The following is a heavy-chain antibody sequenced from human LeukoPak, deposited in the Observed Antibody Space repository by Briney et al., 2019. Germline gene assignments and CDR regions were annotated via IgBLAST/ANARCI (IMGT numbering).Heavy chain of an antibody. V-gene: IGHV3-23*01. J-gene: IGHJ4*02. D-gene: IGHD3-16*01. CDR2: SSDSGGST. CDR1: GFTLSSYV. Sequence: GGSLRLSCAPWGFTLSSYVMSCVPPAPERGVVCCATSSDSGGSTFYAASVKGRFTISRDSSKNTLYLQMNSLRAEDTAVYYCARTQAIGYAPLDYWGEGTLVTVSS. CDR3: ARTQAIGYAPLDY.